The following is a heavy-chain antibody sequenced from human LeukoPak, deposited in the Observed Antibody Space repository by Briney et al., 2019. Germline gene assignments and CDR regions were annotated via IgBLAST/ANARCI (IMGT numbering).Heavy chain of an antibody. J-gene: IGHJ4*02. CDR1: GGSFSGYY. V-gene: IGHV4-34*01. Sequence: SETLSLTCAVYGGSFSGYYWSWIRQPPGKGLEWIGEINHSGSTNYNPSLKSRVTISVDTSKNQFSLKLSSVTAADTAVYYCARGLELAHYFDYWGQGTLVTVSS. D-gene: IGHD1-7*01. CDR2: INHSGST. CDR3: ARGLELAHYFDY.